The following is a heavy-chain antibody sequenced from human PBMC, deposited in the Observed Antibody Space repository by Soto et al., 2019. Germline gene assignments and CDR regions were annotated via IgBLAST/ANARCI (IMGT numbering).Heavy chain of an antibody. CDR3: VGGQYYFDY. CDR2: ISYDGSNK. J-gene: IGHJ4*02. V-gene: IGHV3-30*03. CDR1: GFPFTTYG. Sequence: QVQLVESGGGVVQPGRSLILSCAASGFPFTTYGMHWVREGPGKGLEWVAVISYDGSNKYYADSVKGRFTISRDNSKNTLYLQMNSLRPEDTALYYCVGGQYYFDYRGQGTLVIVSS. D-gene: IGHD3-10*01.